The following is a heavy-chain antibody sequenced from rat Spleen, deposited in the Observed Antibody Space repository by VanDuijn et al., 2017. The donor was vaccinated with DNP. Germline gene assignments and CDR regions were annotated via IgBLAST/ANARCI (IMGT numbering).Heavy chain of an antibody. D-gene: IGHD1-2*01. V-gene: IGHV2S12*01. CDR3: TGGGSSIYPFTY. CDR1: GFSLTRDG. Sequence: QVQLKESGPGLVQPSQTLSLTCTVSGFSLTRDGVTWVRQPPGKGLEWLAAMSSGGSTDYNSALKSRLSFSSDPSKSQVFLHMNSLQTEDTAIYFCTGGGSSIYPFTYWGQGTLVTVSS. CDR2: MSSGGST. J-gene: IGHJ3*01.